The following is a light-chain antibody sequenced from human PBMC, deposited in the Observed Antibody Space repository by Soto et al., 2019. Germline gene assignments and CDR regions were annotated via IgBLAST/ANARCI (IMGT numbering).Light chain of an antibody. CDR3: QQYNNWPAIT. CDR1: RSVSSY. J-gene: IGKJ5*01. Sequence: EIVMSQSPATLSVYPGERATLSCRASRSVSSYLAWYQQKPGQAPRLLIYGASTRATGIPARFSGSGSGTEFTLTISSLQSEDFAVYYCQQYNNWPAITFGQGTRLEIK. CDR2: GAS. V-gene: IGKV3-15*01.